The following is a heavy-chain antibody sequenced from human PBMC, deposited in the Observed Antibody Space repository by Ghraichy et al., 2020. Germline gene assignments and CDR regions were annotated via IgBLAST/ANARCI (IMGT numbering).Heavy chain of an antibody. V-gene: IGHV3-48*02. CDR1: GFTFNRYS. CDR3: ARVGYSGSPLG. D-gene: IGHD1-26*01. CDR2: ISSSSTSI. J-gene: IGHJ4*02. Sequence: GSMNISCSASGFTFNRYSMNWVRQAPGKGLEWVSYISSSSTSIKYADSVKGRFTISRDNAKNSLWLQMDSLRDDDTAVYYCARVGYSGSPLGWGQGTLVTVSS.